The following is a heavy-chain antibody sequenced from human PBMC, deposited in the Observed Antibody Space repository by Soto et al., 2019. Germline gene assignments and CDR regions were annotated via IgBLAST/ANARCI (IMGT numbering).Heavy chain of an antibody. J-gene: IGHJ4*02. Sequence: GGSLRLSCAASGFTFSSYAMHWVRQAPGKGLEYVSAISSNGGSTYYADSVKGRFTISRDNSKNTLYLQMGSLRAEDMAVYYCARAGGSGYGDRSLYYWGQGTLVTVSS. CDR1: GFTFSSYA. CDR3: ARAGGSGYGDRSLYY. CDR2: ISSNGGST. D-gene: IGHD4-17*01. V-gene: IGHV3-64*02.